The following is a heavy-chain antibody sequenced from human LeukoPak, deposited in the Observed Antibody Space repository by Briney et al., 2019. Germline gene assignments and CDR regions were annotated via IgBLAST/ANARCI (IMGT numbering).Heavy chain of an antibody. D-gene: IGHD2-8*01. V-gene: IGHV4-59*01. CDR2: IYYSGGT. CDR1: GCSFRSSY. Sequence: SETLSLTCSVSGCSFRSSYWNWIRQSPGKGLEWLGYIYYSGGTNYNPSLKGRVTLSIDMSKNQFSLRLTSVTAADTAVYYSARDSMYATNYIDPWGQGTLVTVSS. CDR3: ARDSMYATNYIDP. J-gene: IGHJ5*02.